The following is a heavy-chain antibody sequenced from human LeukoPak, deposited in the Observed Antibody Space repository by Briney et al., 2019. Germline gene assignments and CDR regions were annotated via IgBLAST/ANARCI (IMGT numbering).Heavy chain of an antibody. V-gene: IGHV3-66*01. D-gene: IGHD6-13*01. CDR3: ARVGSWDNWFDP. J-gene: IGHJ5*02. Sequence: GALRLSCTASGYSVSSYYMGWVRQTPGKGLEWVSVIYSGGSTYYADSVKGRFTISRDNSKNTLYLQMNSLRAEDTAVYYCARVGSWDNWFDPWGQGTLVTVSS. CDR2: IYSGGST. CDR1: GYSVSSYY.